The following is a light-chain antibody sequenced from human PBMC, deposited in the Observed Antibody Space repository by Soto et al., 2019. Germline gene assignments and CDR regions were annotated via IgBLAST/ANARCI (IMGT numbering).Light chain of an antibody. CDR1: QDISNY. CDR3: QQYNSYSGT. Sequence: DIQMTQSPSSLSASVGDRVTITCQASQDISNYLNWYQQKPGEAPKLLISDASRLKSGVPSRFSGSGSGTEFTLTIAGLQPDDFATYYCQQYNSYSGTFGQGTKVDIK. CDR2: DAS. V-gene: IGKV1-5*01. J-gene: IGKJ1*01.